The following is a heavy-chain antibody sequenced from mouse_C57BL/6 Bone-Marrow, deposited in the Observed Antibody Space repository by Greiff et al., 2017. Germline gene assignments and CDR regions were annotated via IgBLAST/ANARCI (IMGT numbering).Heavy chain of an antibody. V-gene: IGHV1-9*01. D-gene: IGHD2-4*01. J-gene: IGHJ4*01. CDR3: ARFYDYDGSYAMDY. CDR2: LLPGSGST. CDR1: GYTFTGYW. Sequence: VQLQQSGAELMKPGASVKLSCKATGYTFTGYWIEWVKQRPGHGLEWIGELLPGSGSTNYNEKFKGKATFTADPSSNTAYMQLSILTTEDSAIYYCARFYDYDGSYAMDYWGQGTSVTVSS.